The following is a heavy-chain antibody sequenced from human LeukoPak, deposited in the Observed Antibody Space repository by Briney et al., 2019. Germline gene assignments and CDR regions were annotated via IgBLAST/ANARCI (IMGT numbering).Heavy chain of an antibody. J-gene: IGHJ4*02. V-gene: IGHV3-74*01. CDR3: ARDYNWNPPDY. CDR2: INSDGSIT. CDR1: GFTFSPYW. Sequence: GGSLRLSCAASGFTFSPYWMHCVRQAPGKGLVWVSRINSDGSITSYADSVKGRFTISRDNAKNTLYLQMNSLRVEDTAVYYCARDYNWNPPDYWGQGTLVTVSS. D-gene: IGHD1-1*01.